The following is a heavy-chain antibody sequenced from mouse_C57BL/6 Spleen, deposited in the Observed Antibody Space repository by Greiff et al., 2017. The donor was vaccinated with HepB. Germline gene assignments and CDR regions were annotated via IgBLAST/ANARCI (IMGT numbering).Heavy chain of an antibody. J-gene: IGHJ1*03. CDR1: GYAFSSYW. CDR2: IYPGDGDT. V-gene: IGHV1-80*01. CDR3: ARPTVVATRYFDV. D-gene: IGHD1-1*01. Sequence: VQRVESGAELVKPGASVKISCKASGYAFSSYWMNWVKQRPGKGLEWIGQIYPGDGDTNYNGKFKGKATLTADKSSSTAYMQLSSLTSEDSAVYFCARPTVVATRYFDVWGTGTTVTVSS.